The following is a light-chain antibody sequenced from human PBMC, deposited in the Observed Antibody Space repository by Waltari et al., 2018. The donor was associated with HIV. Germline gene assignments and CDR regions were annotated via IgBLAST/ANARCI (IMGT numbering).Light chain of an antibody. Sequence: LTQSPGTLSSSPGERVPLSCRASQSISSSYLDWYQQKPGQAPRLLIYGASRRATGIPDRFSGSGSGTDVTLTISRLEPEDFAVYYCQQYGSSPPWTFGQGTKVEIK. J-gene: IGKJ1*01. V-gene: IGKV3-20*01. CDR2: GAS. CDR3: QQYGSSPPWT. CDR1: QSISSSY.